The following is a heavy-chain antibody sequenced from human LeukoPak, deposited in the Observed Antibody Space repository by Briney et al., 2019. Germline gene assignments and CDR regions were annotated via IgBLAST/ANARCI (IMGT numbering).Heavy chain of an antibody. CDR3: ARDEGLAMMWAFDI. V-gene: IGHV3-7*01. CDR1: GFTFSPFW. D-gene: IGHD3-22*01. CDR2: IKQDGSEK. J-gene: IGHJ3*02. Sequence: SGGSLRLSCAASGFTFSPFWMSWVRQAPGKGLEWVANIKQDGSEKYYVDSVKGRFTISRDNAKNSLYLQMNSLRAEDTAVYYCARDEGLAMMWAFDIWGQGTMVTVSS.